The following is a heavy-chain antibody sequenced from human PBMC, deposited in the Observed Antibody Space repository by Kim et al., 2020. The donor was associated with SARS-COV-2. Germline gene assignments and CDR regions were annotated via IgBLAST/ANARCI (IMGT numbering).Heavy chain of an antibody. V-gene: IGHV3-33*01. CDR2: IWYDGTGD. CDR3: ARDGRVTSAGRIVPYYFDL. CDR1: GFSFNTYG. D-gene: IGHD3-16*02. J-gene: IGHJ4*02. Sequence: GGSLRLSCAASGFSFNTYGMHWVRQAPGKGLEWVAVIWYDGTGDFYADSVQGRFIISRDNSKNTLYLQMDSLRAEDTAVYYCARDGRVTSAGRIVPYYFDLWGQGTLVTVSS.